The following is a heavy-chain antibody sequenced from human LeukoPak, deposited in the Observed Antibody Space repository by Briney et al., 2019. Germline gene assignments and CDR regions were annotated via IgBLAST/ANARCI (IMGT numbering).Heavy chain of an antibody. Sequence: GASVKVSCKASGYTFSSYYMHWVRQAPGQGLEWMGIINPSGGSTSYAQKFQGRVTMTRDTSTSTLYMELSSLRSEDTAVYYCARRGYSYGWYFDLWGRGTLVTVSS. J-gene: IGHJ2*01. CDR1: GYTFSSYY. CDR3: ARRGYSYGWYFDL. D-gene: IGHD5-18*01. CDR2: INPSGGST. V-gene: IGHV1-46*01.